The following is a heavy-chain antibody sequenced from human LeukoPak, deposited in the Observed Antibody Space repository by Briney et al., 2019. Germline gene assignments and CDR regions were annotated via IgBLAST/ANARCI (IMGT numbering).Heavy chain of an antibody. D-gene: IGHD1-26*01. Sequence: GGSLRLSCAASGFTFSSYAMHWVRQAPGKGLEWVAVISYDGSNKYYADSVKGRFTISRDNSKNTLYLQMNSLRAEDTAVYYCASGGSYLHDAFDIWGQGTMVTVSS. J-gene: IGHJ3*02. V-gene: IGHV3-30-3*01. CDR2: ISYDGSNK. CDR1: GFTFSSYA. CDR3: ASGGSYLHDAFDI.